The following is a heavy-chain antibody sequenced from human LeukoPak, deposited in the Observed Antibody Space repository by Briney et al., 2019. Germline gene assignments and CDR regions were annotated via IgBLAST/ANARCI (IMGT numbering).Heavy chain of an antibody. Sequence: ASVKVSCKVSGCTLTELSMHWVRQAPGKGLEWMGGFDPEDGETIYAQKFQGRVTMTEDTSTDTAYVELSSLRSEDTAVYYCATDRVITFGGVIAKRDWGQGTLVTVSS. V-gene: IGHV1-24*01. D-gene: IGHD3-16*02. CDR3: ATDRVITFGGVIAKRD. CDR1: GCTLTELS. J-gene: IGHJ4*02. CDR2: FDPEDGET.